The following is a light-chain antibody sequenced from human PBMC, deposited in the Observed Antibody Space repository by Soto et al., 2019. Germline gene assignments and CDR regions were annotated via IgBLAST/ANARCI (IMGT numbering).Light chain of an antibody. V-gene: IGKV1-39*01. CDR1: ESIARH. CDR2: AAS. J-gene: IGKJ5*01. Sequence: DIQMTQSPSSLSASVGDRVTITCRASESIARHLNWYQQKPGKAPKLLIYAASSLQNGVPSRFRGGGSGTDFTLTISNLQPEEYATYYSQQTYSTLSITFGQGTRLEIK. CDR3: QQTYSTLSIT.